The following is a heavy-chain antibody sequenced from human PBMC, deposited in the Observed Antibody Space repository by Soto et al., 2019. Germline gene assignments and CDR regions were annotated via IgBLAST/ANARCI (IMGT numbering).Heavy chain of an antibody. V-gene: IGHV1-46*01. CDR2: FNPTGDTA. J-gene: IGHJ6*02. D-gene: IGHD5-18*01. Sequence: ASVKVSCKASGYTLTSYYIHWVRQAPGQGLEWMGIFNPTGDTASYAQKLQGRVTMTRDTSTGTAYMELGSLRSEDTAVYYCARGGRIVDTGIGYYYYHAMDVWGQGTTVTVSS. CDR1: GYTLTSYY. CDR3: ARGGRIVDTGIGYYYYHAMDV.